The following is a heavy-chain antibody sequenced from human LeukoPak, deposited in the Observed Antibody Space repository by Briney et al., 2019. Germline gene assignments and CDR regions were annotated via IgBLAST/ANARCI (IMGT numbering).Heavy chain of an antibody. CDR3: AKAYRYDSSAYLTY. Sequence: QSGGSLRLSCAASGFTFDDYAMHWVRQAPGKGLEWVSGISWNSGSIGYADSVKGRFTISRDNAKNSLYLQMNSLRAEDTALYFCAKAYRYDSSAYLTYWGQGTLVTVSS. J-gene: IGHJ4*02. D-gene: IGHD3-22*01. CDR1: GFTFDDYA. V-gene: IGHV3-9*01. CDR2: ISWNSGSI.